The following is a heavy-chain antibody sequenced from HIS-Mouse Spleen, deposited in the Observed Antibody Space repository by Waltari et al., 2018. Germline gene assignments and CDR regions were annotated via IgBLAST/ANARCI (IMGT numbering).Heavy chain of an antibody. CDR3: AREIPYSSSWYDWYFDL. CDR1: GGSISSSSYY. CDR2: IYYGGST. D-gene: IGHD6-13*01. V-gene: IGHV4-39*07. J-gene: IGHJ2*01. Sequence: QLQLQESGPGLVKPSETLSLTCTVSGGSISSSSYYWGWIRQPPGKGLGWIGSIYYGGSTYYHPSLKSRVTISVDTAKNQFSLKLSSVTAADTAVYYCAREIPYSSSWYDWYFDLWGRGTLVTVSS.